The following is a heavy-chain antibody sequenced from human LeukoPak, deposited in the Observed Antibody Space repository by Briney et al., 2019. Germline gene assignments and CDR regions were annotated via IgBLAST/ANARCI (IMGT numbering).Heavy chain of an antibody. D-gene: IGHD6-6*01. Sequence: ASVKVSCKVSGYTLTELSMHWVRQAPGQGLEWMGWISAYNGNTNYAQKLQGRVTMTTDTSTSTAYMELRSLRSDDTAVYYCARVLQLSPSPNFDYWGQGTLVTVSS. CDR1: GYTLTELS. CDR2: ISAYNGNT. V-gene: IGHV1-18*01. CDR3: ARVLQLSPSPNFDY. J-gene: IGHJ4*02.